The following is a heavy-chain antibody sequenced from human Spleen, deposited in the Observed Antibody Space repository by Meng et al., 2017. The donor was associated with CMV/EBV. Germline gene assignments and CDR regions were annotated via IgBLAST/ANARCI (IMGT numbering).Heavy chain of an antibody. J-gene: IGHJ4*02. CDR1: RFTFSSYA. Sequence: ASRFTFSSYAMSWVRQAPGRGLEWVSVIYNDGRSTDYADSVKGRFTIFRDTSKNTLYLQMSSLRAEDTAVYYCAKEIGGGFTGGFDYWGQGALVTVSS. V-gene: IGHV3-23*03. D-gene: IGHD3-10*01. CDR3: AKEIGGGFTGGFDY. CDR2: IYNDGRST.